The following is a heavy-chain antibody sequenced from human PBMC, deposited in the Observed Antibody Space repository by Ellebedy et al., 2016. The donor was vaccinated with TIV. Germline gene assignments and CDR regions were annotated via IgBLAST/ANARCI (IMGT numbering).Heavy chain of an antibody. D-gene: IGHD3-3*01. CDR3: AKDKSGLHGMDV. CDR1: GFTFSNFA. Sequence: PGGSLRLSCSASGFTFSNFALSWVRQAPGRGLEWVSTISDTYITHYADSVKGRFTISRDNSKNTVHLQMNSLRAEDTAVYYCAKDKSGLHGMDVWGQGTTVTVSS. J-gene: IGHJ6*02. CDR2: ISDTYIT. V-gene: IGHV3-23*01.